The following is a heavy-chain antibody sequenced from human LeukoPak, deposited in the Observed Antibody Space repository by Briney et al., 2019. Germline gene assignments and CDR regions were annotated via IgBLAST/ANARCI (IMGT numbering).Heavy chain of an antibody. CDR2: IYYSGST. Sequence: SETLSLTCTVSGGSVSSGSYYWSWIRQPPGKGLEWIGYIYYSGSTNYNPSLKSRVTISVDTSKNQFSLKLSSVTAADTAVYYCARALGGDHVPLYYFDYWGQGTLVTVSS. V-gene: IGHV4-61*01. CDR3: ARALGGDHVPLYYFDY. J-gene: IGHJ4*02. CDR1: GGSVSSGSYY. D-gene: IGHD4-17*01.